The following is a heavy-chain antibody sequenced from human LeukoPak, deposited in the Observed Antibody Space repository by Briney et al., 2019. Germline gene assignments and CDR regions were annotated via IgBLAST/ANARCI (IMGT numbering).Heavy chain of an antibody. J-gene: IGHJ4*02. CDR3: ARDLGIVATID. CDR2: IKEDGSEK. V-gene: IGHV3-7*01. Sequence: GGSLRLSCAASGFTFSNYWMSWVRQAPGKGLEWVANIKEDGSEKYYVDSVKGRFTISRDNAKNSLYVQMNSLGAEDTGVYYCARDLGIVATIDWGQGTLVTVSS. D-gene: IGHD5-12*01. CDR1: GFTFSNYW.